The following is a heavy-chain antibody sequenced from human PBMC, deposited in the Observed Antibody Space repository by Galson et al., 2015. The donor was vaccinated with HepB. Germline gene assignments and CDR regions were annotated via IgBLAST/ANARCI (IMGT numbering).Heavy chain of an antibody. J-gene: IGHJ4*02. CDR2: ISSTSSTT. CDR1: GFSFSSYS. V-gene: IGHV3-48*02. CDR3: ARDAQNRYYFDY. D-gene: IGHD1/OR15-1a*01. Sequence: SLRLSCAASGFSFSSYSINWVRQAPGKGLEWVSYISSTSSTTYYGDSVEGRFTISRDNAKNSAYLQMNSLRDEGTAVYFCARDAQNRYYFDYWGQGSLVTVSS.